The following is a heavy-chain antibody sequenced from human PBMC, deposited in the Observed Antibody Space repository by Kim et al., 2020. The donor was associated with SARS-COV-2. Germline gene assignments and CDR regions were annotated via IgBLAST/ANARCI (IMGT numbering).Heavy chain of an antibody. V-gene: IGHV2-5*02. CDR2: IYWDDDK. J-gene: IGHJ6*02. CDR1: GFSLSTSGVG. D-gene: IGHD3-10*01. Sequence: SGPTLVKPTQTLTLTCTFSGFSLSTSGVGVGWIRQPPGKALEWLALIYWDDDKRYSPSLKSRLTITKDTSKNQVVLTMTNMDPVDTATYYCAHTIVVRGVIIKNYYGMDVWGQGTTVTVSS. CDR3: AHTIVVRGVIIKNYYGMDV.